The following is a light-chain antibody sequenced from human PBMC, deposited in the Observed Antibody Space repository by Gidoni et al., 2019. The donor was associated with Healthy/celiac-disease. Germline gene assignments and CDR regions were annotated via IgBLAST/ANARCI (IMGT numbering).Light chain of an antibody. J-gene: IGKJ1*01. Sequence: EIVMTQSPATLSVSPGERATLSCRASQSVSSNLAWYQQKPGQAPRLLIYGASTRATGIPARFSGSGSGTEFTLTISSLQSEDFAVYYCQQYNNWPFFXQXTKVEIK. CDR2: GAS. CDR3: QQYNNWPF. CDR1: QSVSSN. V-gene: IGKV3-15*01.